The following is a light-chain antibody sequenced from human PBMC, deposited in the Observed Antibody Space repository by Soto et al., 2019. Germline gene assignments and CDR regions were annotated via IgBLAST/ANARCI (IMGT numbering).Light chain of an antibody. CDR2: DAS. V-gene: IGKV3-15*01. J-gene: IGKJ4*01. Sequence: EIVMTQSPATLSVSPGERATLSCRASQSVSNNVAWYQQKHGQPPRLLVYDASTRATGVPARFSGSGSGTDFTLTISRLQSEDVAVYYCQQYNIWCSFGGGAKVQLK. CDR3: QQYNIWCS. CDR1: QSVSNN.